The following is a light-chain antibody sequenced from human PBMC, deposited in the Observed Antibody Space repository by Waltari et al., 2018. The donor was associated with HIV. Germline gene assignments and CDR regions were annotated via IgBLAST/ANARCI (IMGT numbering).Light chain of an antibody. CDR1: SSNIGSNP. CDR3: AAWDDSLNGHVL. J-gene: IGLJ2*01. V-gene: IGLV1-44*01. CDR2: NNN. Sequence: QSVLTQPPSASGTPGQRVTFSCSGSSSNIGSNPVDWYQKLPGTAPRLLIYNNNQRPSGVPDRFSGSKSGTSASLAISGLQSEDEANYYCAAWDDSLNGHVLFGGGTKLTVL.